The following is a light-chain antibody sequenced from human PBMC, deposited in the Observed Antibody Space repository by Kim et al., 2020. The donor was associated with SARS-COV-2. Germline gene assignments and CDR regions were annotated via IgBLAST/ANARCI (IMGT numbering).Light chain of an antibody. Sequence: RATLNCKSSQTVLHNSNNKNYLAWYQQKPGQAPKLLIYWASIRESGVSDRVSGSGSETDFTLTISSLQAEDVAVYYCQQYYSTPPSFGQGTKLEI. V-gene: IGKV4-1*01. CDR3: QQYYSTPPS. CDR1: QTVLHNSNNKNY. CDR2: WAS. J-gene: IGKJ2*03.